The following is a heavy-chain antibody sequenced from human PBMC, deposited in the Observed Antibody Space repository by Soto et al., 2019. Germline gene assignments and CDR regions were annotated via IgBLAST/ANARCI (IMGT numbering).Heavy chain of an antibody. D-gene: IGHD4-17*01. CDR1: GGSISSGYYY. CDR2: IYYSGRS. CDR3: ARQRTTVVTQAYFDH. Sequence: SETLSLTCSVSGGSISSGYYYWGWIRQPPGKGLEWIGGIYYSGRSYYNPSLKSRVTMSVDTSKNQFSLTLNSVTAADAAVYYCARQRTTVVTQAYFDHWGQGTLVTVS. V-gene: IGHV4-39*01. J-gene: IGHJ4*02.